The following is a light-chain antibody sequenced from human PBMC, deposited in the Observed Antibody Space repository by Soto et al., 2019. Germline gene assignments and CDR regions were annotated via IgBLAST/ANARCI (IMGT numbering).Light chain of an antibody. CDR3: QQSYSTLSLT. V-gene: IGKV1-39*01. CDR2: AAS. CDR1: QGISSY. Sequence: DIQMTQSPSSLSASVGDRVTITCRASQGISSYLNWYQQKPGKAPKPLIYAASSLQSGVPSRFSGSGSGTDFTLTISSLQPEDFATYYCQQSYSTLSLTFGGGTKVDIK. J-gene: IGKJ4*01.